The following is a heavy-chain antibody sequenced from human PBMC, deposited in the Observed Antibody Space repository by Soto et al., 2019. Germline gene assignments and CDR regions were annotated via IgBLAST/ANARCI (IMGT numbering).Heavy chain of an antibody. CDR3: ARGRNAVTPDFDY. CDR1: GGSISSSNW. D-gene: IGHD4-17*01. V-gene: IGHV4-4*02. J-gene: IGHJ4*02. CDR2: IYHSGST. Sequence: SETLSLTCAVSGGSISSSNWWSWVRQPPGKGLEWIGEIYHSGSTNYNPSLKSRVTISVDRSKNQFSLKLSSVTAADTAVYYCARGRNAVTPDFDYWGQGTLVTVSS.